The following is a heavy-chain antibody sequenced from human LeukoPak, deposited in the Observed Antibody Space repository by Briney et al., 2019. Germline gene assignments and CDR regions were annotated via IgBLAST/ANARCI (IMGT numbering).Heavy chain of an antibody. J-gene: IGHJ4*02. CDR3: ASYSPVGDCSSTSCYSYDY. V-gene: IGHV4-34*01. CDR1: GGSFSGYY. CDR2: INHSGST. Sequence: PSETLSLTCAVYGGSFSGYYWSWIRQPPGKGLEWIGEINHSGSTNYNPSLKSRVTISVDTSKNQFSLKLSSVTAADTAVYYCASYSPVGDCSSTSCYSYDYWGQGTLVTVSS. D-gene: IGHD2-2*01.